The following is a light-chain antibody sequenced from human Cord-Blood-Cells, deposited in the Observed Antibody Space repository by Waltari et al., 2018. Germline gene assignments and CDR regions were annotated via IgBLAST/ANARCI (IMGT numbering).Light chain of an antibody. J-gene: IGKJ3*01. Sequence: DIQMTQSPSSLSESVGDRVTITCRASQSISSYFKWYQQKPGKAPKLLIYAASSLQSGVPSRFSVSGSGTDFTLTISSLQPEDFATYYCQQSYSTPFTFGPGTKVDIK. CDR3: QQSYSTPFT. CDR1: QSISSY. V-gene: IGKV1-39*01. CDR2: AAS.